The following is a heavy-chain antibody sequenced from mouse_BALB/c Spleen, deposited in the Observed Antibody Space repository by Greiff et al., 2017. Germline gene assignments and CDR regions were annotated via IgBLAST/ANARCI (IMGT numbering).Heavy chain of an antibody. CDR2: ISNLAYSI. Sequence: EVQLVESGGDLVKPGGSRKLSCAASGFTFSDYGMAWVRQAPGKGPEWVAFISNLAYSIYYADTVTGRFTISRENAKNTLYLEMSSLRSEDTAMYYCARKGYGYAMDYWGQGTSVTVSS. V-gene: IGHV5-15*02. D-gene: IGHD2-10*02. J-gene: IGHJ4*01. CDR3: ARKGYGYAMDY. CDR1: GFTFSDYG.